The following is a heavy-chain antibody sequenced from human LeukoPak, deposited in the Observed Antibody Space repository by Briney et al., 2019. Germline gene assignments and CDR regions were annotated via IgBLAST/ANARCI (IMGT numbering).Heavy chain of an antibody. CDR3: AGYSSSPGYFDY. D-gene: IGHD6-6*01. J-gene: IGHJ4*02. Sequence: ASVKVSCKASGGTFSSYAISWVRQAPGQGLEWMGGIIPIFGTANYAQKFQGRVTITTDESTSTAYMELSSLRSEDTAVYYCAGYSSSPGYFDYWGQGTLVTVSS. CDR2: IIPIFGTA. V-gene: IGHV1-69*05. CDR1: GGTFSSYA.